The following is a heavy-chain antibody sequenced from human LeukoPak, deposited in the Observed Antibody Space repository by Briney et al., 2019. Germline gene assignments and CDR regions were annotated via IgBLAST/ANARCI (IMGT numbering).Heavy chain of an antibody. Sequence: ASVKVSCKASGYTFTSYGISWVRQAPGQGLEWMGWISAYNGNTNYAQKLQGRVTITADKSTSTAYMELSSLRSDDTAVYYCARGYGAHQTADYWGQGTLVTVSS. D-gene: IGHD4-17*01. CDR2: ISAYNGNT. J-gene: IGHJ4*02. CDR1: GYTFTSYG. CDR3: ARGYGAHQTADY. V-gene: IGHV1-18*01.